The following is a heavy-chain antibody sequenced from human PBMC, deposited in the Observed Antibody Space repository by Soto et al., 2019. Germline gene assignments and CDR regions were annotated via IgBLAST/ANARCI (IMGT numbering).Heavy chain of an antibody. CDR3: ARAAAGLLDY. Sequence: EVQLVESGGGLVQPGGSLRLSCAASGFTFSRYAMHWVRQAPGKGLEYVSAISSNGGSTYYANSVKGRFTISRDNSKNALYLQMGSLRAEDMAVYYCARAAAGLLDYWGQGTLVTVSS. CDR1: GFTFSRYA. J-gene: IGHJ4*02. D-gene: IGHD6-13*01. CDR2: ISSNGGST. V-gene: IGHV3-64*01.